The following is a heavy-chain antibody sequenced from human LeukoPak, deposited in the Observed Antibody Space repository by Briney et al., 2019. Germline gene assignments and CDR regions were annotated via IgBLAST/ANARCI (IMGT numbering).Heavy chain of an antibody. D-gene: IGHD1-7*01. V-gene: IGHV4-61*02. CDR3: ARGPLGGTTNGWFDP. CDR1: GGSISSGSYY. J-gene: IGHJ5*02. Sequence: SQTLSLTCTVSGGSISSGSYYWSWIRQPAGKGLEWIGRIYTSGSTNYNPSLKSRVTISVDTSKNQFSLKLSSVTAADTAVYYCARGPLGGTTNGWFDPWGQGTLVTVSS. CDR2: IYTSGST.